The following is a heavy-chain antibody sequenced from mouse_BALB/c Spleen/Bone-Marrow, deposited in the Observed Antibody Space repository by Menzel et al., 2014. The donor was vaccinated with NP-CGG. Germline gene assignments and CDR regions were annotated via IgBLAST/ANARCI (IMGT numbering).Heavy chain of an antibody. V-gene: IGHV1S81*02. Sequence: QVQLQQSGAELVKPGASVKLSCKASGYTFTSYYLYWVKQRPGQGLEWIGEINPSNGGTNFNERFKSKASLTVDKSSSTAYMQLNSLTSEDSADYYCTRRSLLSDYYSMDYWGQGTSVTVSS. D-gene: IGHD2-10*01. CDR1: GYTFTSYY. J-gene: IGHJ4*01. CDR3: TRRSLLSDYYSMDY. CDR2: INPSNGGT.